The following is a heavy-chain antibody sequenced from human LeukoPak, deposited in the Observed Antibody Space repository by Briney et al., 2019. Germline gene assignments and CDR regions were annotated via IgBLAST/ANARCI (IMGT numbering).Heavy chain of an antibody. D-gene: IGHD6-19*01. CDR2: IWYDGSKT. V-gene: IGHV3-33*01. CDR3: ARYSTGRSGY. Sequence: GGSLRLSCAASGFIFSSYGMHWVRQAPGKGLEWVAVIWYDGSKTYYADSVQGRFTVSRDNSKNTLYLQMSSLRDDDTAIYYCARYSTGRSGYWGQGALVTVSS. CDR1: GFIFSSYG. J-gene: IGHJ4*03.